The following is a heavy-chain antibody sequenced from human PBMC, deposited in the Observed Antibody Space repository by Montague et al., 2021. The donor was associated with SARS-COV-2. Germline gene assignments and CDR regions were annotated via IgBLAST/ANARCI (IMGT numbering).Heavy chain of an antibody. Sequence: SETLSLTCAVYGGSFSAYNWYWFRQPPGQRLEWVREIYRSGSTNYNPSLNSRVTISVATSMNKFSLRLSFVTAAVTAAYYCASDRGVQYQLQMPFYFDYWGQGTLVTVSS. D-gene: IGHD2-2*01. CDR2: IYRSGST. V-gene: IGHV4-34*01. J-gene: IGHJ4*02. CDR1: GGSFSAYN. CDR3: ASDRGVQYQLQMPFYFDY.